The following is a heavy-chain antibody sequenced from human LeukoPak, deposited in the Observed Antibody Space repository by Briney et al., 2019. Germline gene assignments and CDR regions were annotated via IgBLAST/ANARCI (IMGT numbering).Heavy chain of an antibody. D-gene: IGHD3-16*01. CDR1: GYTFTGYY. V-gene: IGHV1-2*02. CDR2: INPGSGGT. CDR3: ARVRYRLAETYIDY. J-gene: IGHJ4*02. Sequence: GASVKVSCKASGYTFTGYYMHWVRQAPGQGLEWMGWINPGSGGTNYAQKFQGRVTMTRDTSISTAYMELSRLRSDDTAVYYCARVRYRLAETYIDYWGQGTLVTVSS.